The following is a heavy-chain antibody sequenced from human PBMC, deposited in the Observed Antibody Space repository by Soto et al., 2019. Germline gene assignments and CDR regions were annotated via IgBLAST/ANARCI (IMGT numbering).Heavy chain of an antibody. CDR2: MNPNSGNT. V-gene: IGHV1-8*01. CDR3: ARAGLDIVVVPAACMDV. Sequence: ASVKVSCKASGGTFTSYDINWVRQATGQGLEWMGWMNPNSGNTGYAQKFQGRVTMTRNTSISTAYMELSSLRSEDTAVYYCARAGLDIVVVPAACMDVWGQGTTVTVSS. J-gene: IGHJ6*02. CDR1: GGTFTSYD. D-gene: IGHD2-2*03.